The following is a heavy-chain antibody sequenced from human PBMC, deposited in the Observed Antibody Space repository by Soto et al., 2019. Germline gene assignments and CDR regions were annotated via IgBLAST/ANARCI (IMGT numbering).Heavy chain of an antibody. J-gene: IGHJ4*02. CDR1: GGSISSGGYS. V-gene: IGHV4-30-2*01. CDR3: VRVPDY. Sequence: QLQLQESGSGLVKPSQTLSLTCAVSGGSISSGGYSCGWIRQPPGKGLEWIGYIYHSVSTYYNPSLKSRVSISIDRSKNQFSLKLSSVTAADTAVYYCVRVPDYWGQGTLVTVSS. CDR2: IYHSVST. D-gene: IGHD3-10*01.